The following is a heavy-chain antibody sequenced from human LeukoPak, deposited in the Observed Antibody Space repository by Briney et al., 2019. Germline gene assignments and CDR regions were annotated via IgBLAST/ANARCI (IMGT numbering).Heavy chain of an antibody. D-gene: IGHD2-2*01. J-gene: IGHJ6*03. CDR2: IYYSGST. CDR1: GGSISSSSYY. V-gene: IGHV4-39*01. Sequence: SETLSLTCTVSGGSISSSSYYWGWIRQPPGKGLEWIGSIYYSGSTYYNPSLKSRVTISVDTSKNQFSLKLSSVNAADTAVYYCARQDIVVVPAATPYYYMDVWGKGTTVTVSS. CDR3: ARQDIVVVPAATPYYYMDV.